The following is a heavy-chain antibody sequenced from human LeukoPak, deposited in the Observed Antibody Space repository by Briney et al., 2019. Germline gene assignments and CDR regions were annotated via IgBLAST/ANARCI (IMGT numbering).Heavy chain of an antibody. CDR2: ILYYVSNK. V-gene: IGHV3-33*06. D-gene: IGHD3-3*01. CDR3: AKGDYDYGGFDP. CDR1: GFTFSSYG. Sequence: PGRSLRLSCAASGFTFSSYGMHWVRQAPGKGGEGGAVILYYVSNKFYAPSVNALFTISRDNSKNTLYLQMNSLRAEDTAVYYCAKGDYDYGGFDPWGQGTLVTVSS. J-gene: IGHJ5*02.